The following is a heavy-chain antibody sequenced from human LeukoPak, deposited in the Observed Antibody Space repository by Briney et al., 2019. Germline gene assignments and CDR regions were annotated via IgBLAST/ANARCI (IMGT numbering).Heavy chain of an antibody. V-gene: IGHV3-43*02. CDR1: GFTFDDYA. CDR2: ISGDGNRK. J-gene: IGHJ5*02. D-gene: IGHD3-10*01. Sequence: GGSLRLSCAASGFTFDDYAMHWVRQAPGKGLEWVSLISGDGNRKYYADSVKGRFTISRDNSKNSLYLQMNSLRTEDTALYYCVKENHYYGSGSFGWFDPWGQGTLVTVSS. CDR3: VKENHYYGSGSFGWFDP.